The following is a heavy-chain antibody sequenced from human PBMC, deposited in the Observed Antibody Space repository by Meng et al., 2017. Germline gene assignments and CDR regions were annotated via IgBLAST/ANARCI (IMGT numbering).Heavy chain of an antibody. CDR3: ARAQYGGNSQDYRYFRL. V-gene: IGHV3-33*01. Sequence: GESLKISCAASGFTFSSYGMHWVRQAPGKGLEWVAVIWYDGSNKYYADSVKGRFTISRDNSKNTRYLQMNSLRAEDTAVYYCARAQYGGNSQDYRYFRLWGRGTLVT. CDR1: GFTFSSYG. CDR2: IWYDGSNK. D-gene: IGHD4-23*01. J-gene: IGHJ2*01.